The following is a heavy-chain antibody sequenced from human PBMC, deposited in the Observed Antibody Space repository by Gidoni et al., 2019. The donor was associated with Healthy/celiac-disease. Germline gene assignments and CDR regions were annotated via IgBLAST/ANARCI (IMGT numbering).Heavy chain of an antibody. V-gene: IGHV1-69*01. Sequence: QVQLVQSGAEVKKPGSSVKVSCKASGGTFSSYAISWVRQAPGQGLGWMGGIIPIFGTANYAQKFQGRVTITADESTSTAYMELSSLRSEDTAVYYCARDDCSGGSCYSEENWFDPWGQGTLVTVSS. D-gene: IGHD2-15*01. CDR3: ARDDCSGGSCYSEENWFDP. CDR1: GGTFSSYA. J-gene: IGHJ5*02. CDR2: IIPIFGTA.